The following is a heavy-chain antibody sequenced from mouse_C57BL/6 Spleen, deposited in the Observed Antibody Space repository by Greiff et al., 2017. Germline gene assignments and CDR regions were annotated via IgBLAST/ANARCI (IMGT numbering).Heavy chain of an antibody. CDR3: AIDGPWFAY. Sequence: EVHLVESGGGLVKPGGSLKLSCAASGFTFSDYGMHWVRQAPEKGLEWVAYISSGSSTIYYADTVKGRFTISRDNAKNTLFLQMTGLRSEDTAMYYCAIDGPWFAYWGQGTLVTVSA. CDR1: GFTFSDYG. CDR2: ISSGSSTI. D-gene: IGHD2-3*01. V-gene: IGHV5-17*01. J-gene: IGHJ3*01.